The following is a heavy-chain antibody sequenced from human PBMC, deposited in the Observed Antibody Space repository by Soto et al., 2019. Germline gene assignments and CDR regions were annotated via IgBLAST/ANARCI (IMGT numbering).Heavy chain of an antibody. D-gene: IGHD6-13*01. CDR2: ISAYNGKT. Sequence: QVQLVKSGAEVKKPGASVKVSCKASGYTFTNYGISWLRQAPGQGLEWMGWISAYNGKTNYAQKLQGRVTMTTDTSTSTAYMELRSPRSDDTAVYYCARVIAAAADCDYWGQGTLVTVSS. J-gene: IGHJ4*02. V-gene: IGHV1-18*01. CDR1: GYTFTNYG. CDR3: ARVIAAAADCDY.